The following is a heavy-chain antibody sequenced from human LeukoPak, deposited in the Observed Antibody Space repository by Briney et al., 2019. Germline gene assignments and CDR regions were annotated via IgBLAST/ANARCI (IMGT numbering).Heavy chain of an antibody. D-gene: IGHD2-8*01. CDR3: ARDPPAVSINTYA. CDR1: GFTVGNNY. V-gene: IGHV3-66*01. CDR2: IFSHGET. Sequence: PGGSLRLSCAASGFTVGNNYMNWVRQAPGKGLGWVSLIFSHGETSYADSVKGRFTISTDNSKNTLYLQMNGLRVEDTAVYYCARDPPAVSINTYAWGQGTLVTVSS. J-gene: IGHJ4*02.